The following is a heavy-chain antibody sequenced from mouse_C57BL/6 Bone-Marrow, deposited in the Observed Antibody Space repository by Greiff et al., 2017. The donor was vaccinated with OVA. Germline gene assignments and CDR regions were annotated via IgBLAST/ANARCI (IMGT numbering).Heavy chain of an antibody. Sequence: QVQLQQSGAELVKPGASVKLSCKASGYTFTSYWMQWVKQRPGQGLAWIGEIDPSDSYTNYNQKFKGKATLTVDTSSSTAYMQLSSLTSEDSAVYYCARYPDGYLFDYWGQGTTLTVSS. CDR1: GYTFTSYW. CDR2: IDPSDSYT. D-gene: IGHD2-3*01. CDR3: ARYPDGYLFDY. V-gene: IGHV1-50*01. J-gene: IGHJ2*01.